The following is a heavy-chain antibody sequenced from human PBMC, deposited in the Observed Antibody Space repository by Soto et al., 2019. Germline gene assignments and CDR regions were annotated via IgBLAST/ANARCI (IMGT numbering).Heavy chain of an antibody. J-gene: IGHJ6*02. D-gene: IGHD2-2*01. V-gene: IGHV1-46*01. CDR1: GYTFTSYY. CDR3: ARVDCSSTSCYADYGMDV. CDR2: INPSGGST. Sequence: ASVKVSCKASGYTFTSYYMHWVRQAPGQGLEWMGIINPSGGSTSYAQKFQGRVTMTRDTSTSTVYMELSSLRSEDTAVYYCARVDCSSTSCYADYGMDVWGQGTTVTVSS.